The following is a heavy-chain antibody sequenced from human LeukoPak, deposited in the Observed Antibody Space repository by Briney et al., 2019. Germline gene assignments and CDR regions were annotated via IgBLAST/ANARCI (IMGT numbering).Heavy chain of an antibody. CDR1: GGSISSYY. J-gene: IGHJ3*02. CDR3: ARDLGIPWYDNDAFDI. Sequence: SETLSLTCTVSGGSISSYYWSWIRQPAGKGLEWIGRIYTSGSTNYNPSLKSRVTMSVDTSKNQFSLKLSSVTAADTAVYYCARDLGIPWYDNDAFDIWGQGTMVTVSS. D-gene: IGHD4-23*01. CDR2: IYTSGST. V-gene: IGHV4-4*07.